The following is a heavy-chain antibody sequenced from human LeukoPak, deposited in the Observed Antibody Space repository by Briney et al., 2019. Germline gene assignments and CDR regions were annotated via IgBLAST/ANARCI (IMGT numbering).Heavy chain of an antibody. Sequence: ASVKVSCKASGGTFSSYAISWVRQAPGQGLEWMGGIIPIFGTANYAQKFQGRVTITTDESTSTAYMELSSLRSEETAVYYCARGGIEYSSSSLEPHFDYWGQGTLVTVSS. CDR1: GGTFSSYA. J-gene: IGHJ4*02. D-gene: IGHD6-6*01. CDR2: IIPIFGTA. V-gene: IGHV1-69*05. CDR3: ARGGIEYSSSSLEPHFDY.